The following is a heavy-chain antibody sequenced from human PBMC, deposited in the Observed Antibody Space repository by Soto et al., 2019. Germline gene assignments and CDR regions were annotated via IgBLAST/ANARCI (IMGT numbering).Heavy chain of an antibody. CDR3: ARDPSSRPYYYYYMDV. D-gene: IGHD6-13*01. V-gene: IGHV3-21*01. Sequence: PGGSLRLSCAASGFTFGTYTMNWVRQAPGKGLEWVSAILGSNTGTYYADSVKGRFTISRDDAKNSLYLQMNSLRAEDTAVYYSARDPSSRPYYYYYMDVWGRGTTVTVSS. CDR1: GFTFGTYT. CDR2: ILGSNTGT. J-gene: IGHJ6*03.